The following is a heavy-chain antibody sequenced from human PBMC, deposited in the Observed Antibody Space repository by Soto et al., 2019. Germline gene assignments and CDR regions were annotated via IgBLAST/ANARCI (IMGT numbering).Heavy chain of an antibody. D-gene: IGHD2-2*01. CDR1: VGSFSGYY. CDR2: INHSGST. J-gene: IGHJ4*02. CDR3: ARGGYCSSTSCHGDY. Sequence: PSETLSLTGAVYVGSFSGYYWSWIREPPGKGLEWIGEINHSGSTNYNPSLKSRVTISVDTSKNQFSLKLSSVTAADTAVYYCARGGYCSSTSCHGDYWGQGTLVTVSS. V-gene: IGHV4-34*01.